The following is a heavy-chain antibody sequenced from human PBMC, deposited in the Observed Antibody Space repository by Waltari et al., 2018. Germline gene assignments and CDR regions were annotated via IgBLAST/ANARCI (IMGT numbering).Heavy chain of an antibody. J-gene: IGHJ5*02. V-gene: IGHV4-34*01. Sequence: QVQLQQWGAGLLKPSETLSLICTVHGGTFSATYWSWVRQSPGKGLEWIGEINQNGITTYNPSLKGRVTISVDPSKSQFSLSLNSVTAADTAVYYCARYGGSGSYCLNTWGQGTLVTVSS. CDR3: ARYGGSGSYCLNT. D-gene: IGHD3-10*01. CDR1: GGTFSATY. CDR2: INQNGIT.